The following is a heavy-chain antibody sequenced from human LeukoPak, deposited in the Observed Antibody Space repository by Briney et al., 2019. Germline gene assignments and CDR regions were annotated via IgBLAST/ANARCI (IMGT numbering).Heavy chain of an antibody. CDR2: VAHDGSNK. V-gene: IGHV3-30*04. CDR1: GFSFSNYA. D-gene: IGHD3-10*01. Sequence: GGSLTLSCAASGFSFSNYAMHWVRQAPGKGLEWVAVVAHDGSNKYFADFVRVRFTISRDNSKNTLYLQMNSLTSEDTGFYYCARDRGVLYYFDNWGQGTLVTVSS. CDR3: ARDRGVLYYFDN. J-gene: IGHJ4*02.